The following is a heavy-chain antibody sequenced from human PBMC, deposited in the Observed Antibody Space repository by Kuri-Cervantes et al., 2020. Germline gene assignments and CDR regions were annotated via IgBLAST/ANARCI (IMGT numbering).Heavy chain of an antibody. J-gene: IGHJ5*02. Sequence: GESLKISCAASGFTFNSYAVGWVRQAPGKGLEWVSAISCNDVNTYYADSVKGRFTISRDNSKNTLSLQMNSLRAEDTAVYYCVRERRRTCGGGCYSGHWFDPWGQGTLVTVSS. CDR1: GFTFNSYA. V-gene: IGHV3-23*01. CDR2: ISCNDVNT. CDR3: VRERRRTCGGGCYSGHWFDP. D-gene: IGHD2-21*02.